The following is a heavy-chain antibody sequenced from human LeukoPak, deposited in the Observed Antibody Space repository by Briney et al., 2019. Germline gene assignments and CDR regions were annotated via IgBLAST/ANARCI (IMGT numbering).Heavy chain of an antibody. V-gene: IGHV1-8*01. CDR2: MNPNSGNT. Sequence: ASVKVSCKASGYTFTSYDINWVRQATGQGLESMGWMNPNSGNTGYAQKFQGRVTMTRNTSISTAYMELSSLRSEDTAVYYCARGPNPSIAVAGSIDYWGQGTLVTVSS. CDR3: ARGPNPSIAVAGSIDY. D-gene: IGHD6-19*01. CDR1: GYTFTSYD. J-gene: IGHJ4*02.